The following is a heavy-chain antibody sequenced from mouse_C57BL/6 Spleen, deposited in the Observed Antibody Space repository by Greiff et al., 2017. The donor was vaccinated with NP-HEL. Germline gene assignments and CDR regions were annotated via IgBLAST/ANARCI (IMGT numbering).Heavy chain of an antibody. D-gene: IGHD2-3*01. CDR3: AMGDGYYGFAY. CDR2: IHPSDSDT. J-gene: IGHJ3*01. CDR1: GYTFTSYW. Sequence: QVQLQQPGAELVKPGASVKVSCKASGYTFTSYWMHWVKQRPGQGLEWIGRIHPSDSDTNYNQKFKGKATLTVDKSSSTAYMQLSSLTSEDSAVYYCAMGDGYYGFAYWGQGTLVTVSA. V-gene: IGHV1-74*01.